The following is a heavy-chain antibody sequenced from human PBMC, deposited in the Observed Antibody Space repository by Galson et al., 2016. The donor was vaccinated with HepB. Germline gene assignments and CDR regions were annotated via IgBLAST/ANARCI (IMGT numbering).Heavy chain of an antibody. V-gene: IGHV1-18*01. CDR2: ISAYNGNT. D-gene: IGHD7-27*01. J-gene: IGHJ4*02. Sequence: SVKVSCKASGYTFINYGITWMRQAPGQGLEWMGWISAYNGNTNYAQKYQGGVTMTRDTSTGTVYMELRSLRSDDTAVYYCAREGGTGDLYFDYWGQGILVTVSS. CDR3: AREGGTGDLYFDY. CDR1: GYTFINYG.